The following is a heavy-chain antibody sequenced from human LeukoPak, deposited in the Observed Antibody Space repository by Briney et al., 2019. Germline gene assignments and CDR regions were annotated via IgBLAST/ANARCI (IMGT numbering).Heavy chain of an antibody. J-gene: IGHJ4*02. CDR3: VKVTAAGFVDH. CDR1: GFTFDDYA. V-gene: IGHV3-9*01. CDR2: IGWNSGGI. Sequence: PGGSLRLSCAASGFTFDDYAMHWVRQAPGKGLEWVSGIGWNSGGIVYADSVKGRFTISRDNAKNSLYPQMNSLGAEDTAFYYCVKVTAAGFVDHWGQGTLVTVSS. D-gene: IGHD6-13*01.